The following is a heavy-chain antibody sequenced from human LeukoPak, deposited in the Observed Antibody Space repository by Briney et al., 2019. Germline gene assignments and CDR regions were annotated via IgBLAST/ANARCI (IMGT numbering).Heavy chain of an antibody. CDR1: GGTFSSYA. J-gene: IGHJ6*02. CDR3: ARTDCTNGVCLESFYYYGMDV. V-gene: IGHV1-69*04. CDR2: IIPILGIA. D-gene: IGHD2-8*01. Sequence: SVKVSCKASGGTFSSYAISWVRQAPGQGLEWMGRIIPILGIANYAQKFQGRVTITADKSTSTAYMELSSLRSEDTAVYYCARTDCTNGVCLESFYYYGMDVWGQGTTVTVSS.